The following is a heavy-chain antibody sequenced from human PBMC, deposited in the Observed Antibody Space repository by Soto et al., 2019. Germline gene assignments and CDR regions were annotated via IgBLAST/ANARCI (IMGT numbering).Heavy chain of an antibody. J-gene: IGHJ4*02. CDR3: ASHWYCTNGVCGPDY. D-gene: IGHD2-8*01. V-gene: IGHV4-34*01. CDR2: IYHSGST. Sequence: SETLSLTCAVYGGSFSGYYWSWIRQPPGKGLEWIGEIYHSGSTNYNPSLKSRVTISVDTSKNQFSLKLSSVTAADTAVYYCASHWYCTNGVCGPDYWGQGTLVTVSS. CDR1: GGSFSGYY.